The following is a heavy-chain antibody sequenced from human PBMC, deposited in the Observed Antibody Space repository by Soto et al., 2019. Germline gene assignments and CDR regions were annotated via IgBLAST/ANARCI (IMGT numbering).Heavy chain of an antibody. CDR3: ARDLAATGGRFDP. J-gene: IGHJ5*02. V-gene: IGHV4-59*01. CDR2: IYYSGST. Sequence: QVQLQESGPGLVKPSETLSLTCTVSGGSISSYYWSWIRQPPGKGLEWIGYIYYSGSTNYNPSLNSRVNLSVDTSKNQFSLKLSSVTAADTAVYYCARDLAATGGRFDPWGQGTLVTVSS. D-gene: IGHD6-13*01. CDR1: GGSISSYY.